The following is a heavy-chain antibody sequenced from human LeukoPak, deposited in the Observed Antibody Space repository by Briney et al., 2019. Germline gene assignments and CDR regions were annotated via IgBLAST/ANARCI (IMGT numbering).Heavy chain of an antibody. J-gene: IGHJ5*02. CDR2: IRSKSNGGTT. D-gene: IGHD3-10*01. Sequence: GGSLRLSCTTSGFTFADYAMSWFRQAPGKGLEWVGFIRSKSNGGTTHYAASVKGRLTISRDDSKSIAYLQMNSLKTEDTAVYYCTRDQDYYGSGRRNDPWGQGTLVTVSS. V-gene: IGHV3-49*03. CDR3: TRDQDYYGSGRRNDP. CDR1: GFTFADYA.